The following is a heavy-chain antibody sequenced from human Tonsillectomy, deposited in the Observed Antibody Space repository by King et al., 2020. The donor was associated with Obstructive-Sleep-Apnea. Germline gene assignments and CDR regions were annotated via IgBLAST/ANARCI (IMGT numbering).Heavy chain of an antibody. CDR2: IYSGGST. Sequence: VQLVESGGGLVQPGGSLRLSCAASVFTVSSNDMSWVRQAPGKGLGWGSVIYSGGSTYYAASGKGRFTISRHNSKNTLYLQMNSLRAEDTAVYYCARGGYYDSSGYFDYWGQGTLVTVSS. CDR1: VFTVSSND. CDR3: ARGGYYDSSGYFDY. V-gene: IGHV3-53*04. D-gene: IGHD3-22*01. J-gene: IGHJ4*02.